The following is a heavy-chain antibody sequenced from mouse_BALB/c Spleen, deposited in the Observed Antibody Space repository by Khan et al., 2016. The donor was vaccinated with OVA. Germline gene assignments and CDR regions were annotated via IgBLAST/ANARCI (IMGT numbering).Heavy chain of an antibody. J-gene: IGHJ2*01. Sequence: QVQLQQSGAELVRPGASVNLSCKTSGYIFTSYWIHWVKQRSGQGLEWIARIYPETGSTYYNEKFKGKATLTADKSSTTAYMQLSSLKSEDSGVYFCARPYDSSHYIDYWGQGTTLTVSS. D-gene: IGHD1-1*01. CDR3: ARPYDSSHYIDY. V-gene: IGHV1S132*01. CDR1: GYIFTSYW. CDR2: IYPETGST.